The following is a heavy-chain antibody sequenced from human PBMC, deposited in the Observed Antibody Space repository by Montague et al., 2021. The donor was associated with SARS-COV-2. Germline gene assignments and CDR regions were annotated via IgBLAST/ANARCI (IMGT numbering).Heavy chain of an antibody. Sequence: VKPTQTLTLTCTFSGFSLSTPNVGVAWIRQPPGKALEWLAVIYSNGDKRYSPSLQRRLTITKDTSRNQVVVSLTNVDPLDTATYYCAHLIRYYDIFTGIPLDDWGQGTQVTVSS. V-gene: IGHV2-5*01. CDR1: GFSLSTPNVG. CDR3: AHLIRYYDIFTGIPLDD. J-gene: IGHJ4*02. D-gene: IGHD3-9*01. CDR2: IYSNGDK.